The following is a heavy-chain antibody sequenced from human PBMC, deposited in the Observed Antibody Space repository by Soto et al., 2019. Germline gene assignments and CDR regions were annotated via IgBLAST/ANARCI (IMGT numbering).Heavy chain of an antibody. CDR3: ARFYYDSSGYLPSPYYYYYGMDV. CDR2: IKKDGSEK. Sequence: EVQLVESGGGLVQPGGSLRLSCAASGFTFSSYWMSWVGQAPGKGLEWVANIKKDGSEKYYVDSVKGRFTISRDNAKNSLYLQMNSLRAEDTAVYYCARFYYDSSGYLPSPYYYYYGMDVWGQGTTVTVSS. CDR1: GFTFSSYW. J-gene: IGHJ6*02. D-gene: IGHD3-22*01. V-gene: IGHV3-7*04.